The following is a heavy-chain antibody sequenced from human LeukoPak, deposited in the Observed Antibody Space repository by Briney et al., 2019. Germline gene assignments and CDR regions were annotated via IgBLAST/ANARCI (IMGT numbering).Heavy chain of an antibody. J-gene: IGHJ4*02. D-gene: IGHD3-16*01. CDR2: INPNSGDT. Sequence: ASVKVSCKASGYIFTGYYMHWVRQAPGQGLEWMGWINPNSGDTNYAQKFQGRVTMTRDTSISTAYMELSRMRSDDTAVYYCARVRYRLAETYIDYWGQGTLVTVSS. V-gene: IGHV1-2*02. CDR3: ARVRYRLAETYIDY. CDR1: GYIFTGYY.